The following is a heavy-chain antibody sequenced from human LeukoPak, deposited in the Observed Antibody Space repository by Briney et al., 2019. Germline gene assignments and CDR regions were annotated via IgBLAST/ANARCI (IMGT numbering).Heavy chain of an antibody. Sequence: SETLSLTCAVYGGSFSGYYWSWIRQPPGKGLEWIGEINHSGSTNYNPSLKSRVTISVDTSKNQFSLKPSSVTAAGTAVYYCARVGRGYSGYDYFSGWYYYYMDVWGKGTTVTVSS. V-gene: IGHV4-34*01. CDR2: INHSGST. CDR1: GGSFSGYY. CDR3: ARVGRGYSGYDYFSGWYYYYMDV. D-gene: IGHD5-12*01. J-gene: IGHJ6*03.